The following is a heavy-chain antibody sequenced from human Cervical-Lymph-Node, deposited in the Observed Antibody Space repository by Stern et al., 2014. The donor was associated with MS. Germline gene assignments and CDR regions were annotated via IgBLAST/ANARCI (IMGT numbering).Heavy chain of an antibody. V-gene: IGHV1-69*06. D-gene: IGHD3-16*01. Sequence: VQLVESGAEVQKPGSSVRVSCRASGGSFKNYAVSWVRQAPGQGLEWMGGIIPIFGTSAYAQKVQGRVTITADKSTSTVYMELTSLRYDDTAVYFCTRDDGGGVDYWGQGTPITVSS. CDR2: IIPIFGTS. CDR3: TRDDGGGVDY. CDR1: GGSFKNYA. J-gene: IGHJ4*02.